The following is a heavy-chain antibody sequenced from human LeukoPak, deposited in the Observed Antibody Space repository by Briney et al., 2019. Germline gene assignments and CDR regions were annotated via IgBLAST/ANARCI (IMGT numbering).Heavy chain of an antibody. D-gene: IGHD5-18*01. CDR2: INPNSGDT. CDR3: ASDSGYSYGDIDF. CDR1: GDTFTGFY. Sequence: ASVKVSCKASGDTFTGFYMHWVRQAPGQGLEWMGRINPNSGDTNYAQKFQGRVTMTRDTSITTAYMGLSRLRSDDTAVYYCASDSGYSYGDIDFWGQGTLVTVSS. V-gene: IGHV1-2*06. J-gene: IGHJ4*02.